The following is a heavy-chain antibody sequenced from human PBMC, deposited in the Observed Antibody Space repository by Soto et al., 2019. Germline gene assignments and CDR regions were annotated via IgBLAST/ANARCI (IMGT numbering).Heavy chain of an antibody. CDR1: GFTFSSYA. CDR3: AKGGGYDFWSGYYRGKFDY. D-gene: IGHD3-3*01. Sequence: GESLKISCAASGFTFSSYAMSWVRQAPGKGLEWVSAISGSGGSTYYADSVKGRFTISRDNSKNTLYLQMNSLRAEDTAVYYCAKGGGYDFWSGYYRGKFDYWGQGTLVTVSS. V-gene: IGHV3-23*01. CDR2: ISGSGGST. J-gene: IGHJ4*02.